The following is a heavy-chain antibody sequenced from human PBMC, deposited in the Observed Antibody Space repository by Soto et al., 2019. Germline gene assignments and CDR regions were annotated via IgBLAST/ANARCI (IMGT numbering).Heavy chain of an antibody. CDR2: ISGSGGST. J-gene: IGHJ4*02. Sequence: PGGSLRLSCAASGFTFSSYAMSWVRQAPGKGLEWVSAISGSGGSTYYADSVKGRFTISRDNSKNTLYLQMNSLRAEDTAVYYCATHSSGWLTYDYWGQGTLVTVSS. CDR1: GFTFSSYA. CDR3: ATHSSGWLTYDY. V-gene: IGHV3-23*01. D-gene: IGHD6-19*01.